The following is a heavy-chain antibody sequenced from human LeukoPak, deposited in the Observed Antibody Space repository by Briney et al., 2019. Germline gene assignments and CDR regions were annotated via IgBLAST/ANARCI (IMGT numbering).Heavy chain of an antibody. J-gene: IGHJ4*02. CDR1: GFTFSSYA. D-gene: IGHD3-10*01. CDR2: IRSGAYT. CDR3: ARISVVSRSGPLDY. V-gene: IGHV3-23*01. Sequence: PSGGSLRLSCAASGFTFSSYAMTWVRQAPGKGLEWVSTIRSGAYTYYADSVKGRLSVPRDNSKNTLYLEMNSLRAEDAAVYYCARISVVSRSGPLDYWGQGTLVTVSS.